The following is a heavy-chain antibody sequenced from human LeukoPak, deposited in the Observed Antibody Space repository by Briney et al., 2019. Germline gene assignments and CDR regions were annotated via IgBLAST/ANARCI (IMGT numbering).Heavy chain of an antibody. V-gene: IGHV4-34*01. CDR2: INHSGST. Sequence: SETLSLTCAVYGGSFSGYYWSWIRQPPGKGLEWIGEINHSGSTNYNPSLKSRVTISVDTSKNQFSLKLSSVTAADTAVYYCARGRHDFWSGRWVAFDIWGQGTMVTVSS. D-gene: IGHD3-3*01. CDR1: GGSFSGYY. CDR3: ARGRHDFWSGRWVAFDI. J-gene: IGHJ3*02.